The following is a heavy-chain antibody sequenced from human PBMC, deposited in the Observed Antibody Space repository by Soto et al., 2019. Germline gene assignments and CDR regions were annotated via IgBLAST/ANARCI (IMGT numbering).Heavy chain of an antibody. CDR1: GGSFSGYY. D-gene: IGHD3-10*01. J-gene: IGHJ4*02. CDR3: ARGRRLTLLWFGEADY. Sequence: QVQLQQWGAGLLKPSVTLSLTCAVYGGSFSGYYWSWIRQPPGKGLEWIGEINHSGSTNYNPSLKSRVTISVDTSKNQFSLKLSSVTAADTAVYYCARGRRLTLLWFGEADYWGQGTLVTVSS. CDR2: INHSGST. V-gene: IGHV4-34*01.